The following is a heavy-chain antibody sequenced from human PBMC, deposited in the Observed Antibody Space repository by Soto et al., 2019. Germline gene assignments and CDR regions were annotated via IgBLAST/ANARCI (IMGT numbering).Heavy chain of an antibody. J-gene: IGHJ3*02. CDR3: ARGAYDSSGYYDAFDI. Sequence: GESLKISCAASGFTFSSYGMHWVRQAPGKGLEWVAVIWYDGSNKYYADSVKGRFTISRDNSKNTLYLQMNSLRAEDTAVYYCARGAYDSSGYYDAFDIWGQGTMVTVSS. CDR2: IWYDGSNK. CDR1: GFTFSSYG. V-gene: IGHV3-33*01. D-gene: IGHD3-22*01.